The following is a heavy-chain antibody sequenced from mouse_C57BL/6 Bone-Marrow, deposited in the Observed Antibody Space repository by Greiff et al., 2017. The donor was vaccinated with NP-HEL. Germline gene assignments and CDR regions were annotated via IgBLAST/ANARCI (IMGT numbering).Heavy chain of an antibody. CDR1: GFNIKDDY. CDR2: IDPENGDT. V-gene: IGHV14-4*01. D-gene: IGHD4-1*01. Sequence: DVQLQESGAELVRPGASVKLSCTASGFNIKDDYMHWVKQRPEQGLEWIGWIDPENGDTEYASKFQGKATITADTSSNTAYLQLSSLTSEDTAVYYCTTGLGRLGNWGQGTTLTVSS. J-gene: IGHJ2*01. CDR3: TTGLGRLGN.